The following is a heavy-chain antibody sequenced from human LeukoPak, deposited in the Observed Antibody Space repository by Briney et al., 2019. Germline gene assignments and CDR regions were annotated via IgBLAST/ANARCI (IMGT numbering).Heavy chain of an antibody. V-gene: IGHV3-33*06. Sequence: GGSLRLSCAASGFTFSSYGMHWVRQAPGKGLEWVAAIWYDGSNKYYADSVKGRFTISRDNSKNTLYLQMNSLRAEDTAVYYCAKANSGYVLVFDYWGQGTLVTVSS. J-gene: IGHJ4*02. CDR3: AKANSGYVLVFDY. CDR1: GFTFSSYG. CDR2: IWYDGSNK. D-gene: IGHD5-12*01.